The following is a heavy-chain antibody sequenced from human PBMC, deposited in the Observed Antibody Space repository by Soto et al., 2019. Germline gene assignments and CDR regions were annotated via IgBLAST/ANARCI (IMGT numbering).Heavy chain of an antibody. Sequence: SETRSLTCSLCGGSLSSSNWWSWFRHPPGKGLEWTGEIYHSGSTNYNPSLKSRVTISVDKSKNQFSLKLSSVTAADTAVYYCAGRRRGICVTYYYGMDVWGQGTTVTVSS. CDR1: GGSLSSSNW. D-gene: IGHD1-20*01. CDR3: AGRRRGICVTYYYGMDV. CDR2: IYHSGST. V-gene: IGHV4-4*02. J-gene: IGHJ6*02.